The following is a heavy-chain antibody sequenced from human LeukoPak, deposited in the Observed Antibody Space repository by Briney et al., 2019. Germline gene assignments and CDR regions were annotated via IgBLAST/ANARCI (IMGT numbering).Heavy chain of an antibody. J-gene: IGHJ4*02. V-gene: IGHV3-33*08. CDR1: GFTFSNYV. D-gene: IGHD3-16*01. Sequence: GGSLRLSCAASGFTFSNYVMSWVRQAPGKGLEWVALIWYDGSNEYYADSVKGRFTISRDNSKNTLYLQMNSLRAEDTALYYCAKGMGDPPGMDYWGQGTLVTVSS. CDR2: IWYDGSNE. CDR3: AKGMGDPPGMDY.